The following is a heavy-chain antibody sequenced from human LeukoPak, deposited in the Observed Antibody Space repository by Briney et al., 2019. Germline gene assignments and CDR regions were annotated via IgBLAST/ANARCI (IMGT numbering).Heavy chain of an antibody. Sequence: KPSETLSLTCAVYGGSFSGYYWSWIRQPPGKGLEWIGEINHSGSTNYNPSLKSRVTISVDTSKNQFSLKLSSVTAADTAVYYCARTYKRARLLWFGELLSRTSPNDAFDIWGQGTMVTVSS. V-gene: IGHV4-34*01. J-gene: IGHJ3*02. CDR2: INHSGST. D-gene: IGHD3-10*01. CDR3: ARTYKRARLLWFGELLSRTSPNDAFDI. CDR1: GGSFSGYY.